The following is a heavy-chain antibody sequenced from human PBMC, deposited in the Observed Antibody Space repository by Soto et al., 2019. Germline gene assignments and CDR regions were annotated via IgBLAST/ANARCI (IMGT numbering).Heavy chain of an antibody. J-gene: IGHJ1*01. D-gene: IGHD6-6*01. CDR2: IIPIFGTA. CDR1: GGTFSSYA. V-gene: IGHV1-69*12. CDR3: ARVLAASRGGYFQR. Sequence: QVQLVQSGAEVKKPGSSVKVSCKASGGTFSSYAISWVRQAPGQGLEWMGGIIPIFGTANYAQKFQGRVTITADESKRTAYMGLGSLRSEDTAVYYCARVLAASRGGYFQRWGQGTLVTVSS.